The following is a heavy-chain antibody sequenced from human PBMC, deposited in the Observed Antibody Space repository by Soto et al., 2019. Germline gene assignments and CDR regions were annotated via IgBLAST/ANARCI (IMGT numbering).Heavy chain of an antibody. CDR1: GFTFDDYG. CDR2: FNWNGGST. Sequence: PGGSLRLSCAASGFTFDDYGMSWVRQAPGKGLEWVFCFNWNGGSTGYADFVKGRFTISRDNAKISLYLQMNSLRAEDTALYHCARVKHCSSTSCYGGVNDYWGQGTLVTVSS. J-gene: IGHJ4*02. D-gene: IGHD2-2*01. V-gene: IGHV3-20*01. CDR3: ARVKHCSSTSCYGGVNDY.